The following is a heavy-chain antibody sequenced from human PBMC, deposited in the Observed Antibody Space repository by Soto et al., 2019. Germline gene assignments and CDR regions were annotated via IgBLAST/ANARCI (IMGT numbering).Heavy chain of an antibody. Sequence: SETLSLTCTVSGGSISSGCYYWSWIRQHPGKGLEWIGYIYYSGSTYYNPSLKSRVTISVDTSKNQFSLKLSSVTAADTAVYYCARMTPDYGGNSGLFDYWGQGTLVTVSS. J-gene: IGHJ4*02. CDR1: GGSISSGCYY. D-gene: IGHD4-17*01. CDR2: IYYSGST. CDR3: ARMTPDYGGNSGLFDY. V-gene: IGHV4-31*03.